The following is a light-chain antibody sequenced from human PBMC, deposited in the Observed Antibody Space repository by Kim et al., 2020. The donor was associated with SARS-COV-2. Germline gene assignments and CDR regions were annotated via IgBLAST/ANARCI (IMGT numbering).Light chain of an antibody. Sequence: ASVGDRVTITFRESQGISNYLAWFQQKPGKAPISLIYAASSLQGGVPSKFSGSGSGTDFTLTISSLQPEDSATYYCQQYNSYPRTFGQGTKVDIK. CDR1: QGISNY. CDR2: AAS. J-gene: IGKJ1*01. V-gene: IGKV1-16*02. CDR3: QQYNSYPRT.